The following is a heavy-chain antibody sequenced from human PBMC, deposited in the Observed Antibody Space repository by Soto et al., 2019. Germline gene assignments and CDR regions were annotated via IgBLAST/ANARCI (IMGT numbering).Heavy chain of an antibody. CDR1: GGTLTNLG. CDR2: IIPSFGTS. V-gene: IGHV1-69*13. D-gene: IGHD1-26*01. J-gene: IGHJ4*02. CDR3: ARPSVEWELRSQFDY. Sequence: ASGKDSRKAAGGTLTNLGINWVLQAPGRGFERMGGIIPSFGTSTSAQKFQGRVTITADESTSTAYMELSSLRSEDTAVYYWARPSVEWELRSQFDYWGQGTLVTVSS.